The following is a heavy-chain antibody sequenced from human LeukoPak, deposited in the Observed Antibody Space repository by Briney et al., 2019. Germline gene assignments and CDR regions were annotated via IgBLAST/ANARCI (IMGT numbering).Heavy chain of an antibody. J-gene: IGHJ6*02. V-gene: IGHV3-30*03. CDR1: GFTFSNYG. Sequence: GGSLRLSCAASGFTFSNYGMHWVRQAPGKGLEWVAVLSYDGSNKYYADSVKGRFTISRDNSKNTLYLQMSSLRAEDTAVYYCTRDASGDTNSGPRMDVWGQGTTVTVSS. D-gene: IGHD1-26*01. CDR2: LSYDGSNK. CDR3: TRDASGDTNSGPRMDV.